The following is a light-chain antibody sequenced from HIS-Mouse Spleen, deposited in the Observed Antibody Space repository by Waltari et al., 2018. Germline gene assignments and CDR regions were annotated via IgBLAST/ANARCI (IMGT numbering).Light chain of an antibody. CDR3: YSTDSIGNHRV. Sequence: SYELTQPPSVSVCPGRTSRSTLQCNSLPQKYAYWYQQKSGQAPGLVIFEDSKRPPGIPERFSGSSSGTMATLTISGAQVEDEADYYCYSTDSIGNHRVFGGGTKLTVL. V-gene: IGLV3-10*01. CDR2: EDS. J-gene: IGLJ2*01. CDR1: SLPQKY.